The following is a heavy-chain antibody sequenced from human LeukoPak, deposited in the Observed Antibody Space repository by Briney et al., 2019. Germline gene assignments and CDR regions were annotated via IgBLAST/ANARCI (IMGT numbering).Heavy chain of an antibody. V-gene: IGHV3-30*01. Sequence: GRSLRLSCAASGFTFSSYAMHWVRQAPGKGLEWVAVISYDGSNKYYADSMKGRFTISRDNSKNTLYLQMNSLRAEDTAVYYCARDAGSTSHYYYYYMDVWGKGTTVTVSS. CDR2: ISYDGSNK. D-gene: IGHD2-2*01. J-gene: IGHJ6*03. CDR3: ARDAGSTSHYYYYYMDV. CDR1: GFTFSSYA.